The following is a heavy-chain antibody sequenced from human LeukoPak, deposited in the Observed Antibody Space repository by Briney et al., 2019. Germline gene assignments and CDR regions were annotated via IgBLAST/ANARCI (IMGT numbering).Heavy chain of an antibody. J-gene: IGHJ3*02. CDR1: GYTFTNNF. Sequence: ASVKVSCKASGYTFTNNFMHWVRQAPGQGLEWMGWINPNSGGTNYAQKFQGRVTMTRDTSISTAYMELSRLRSDDTAVYYCARAEGIAVAGSAFDIWGQGTMVTVSS. D-gene: IGHD6-19*01. V-gene: IGHV1-2*02. CDR3: ARAEGIAVAGSAFDI. CDR2: INPNSGGT.